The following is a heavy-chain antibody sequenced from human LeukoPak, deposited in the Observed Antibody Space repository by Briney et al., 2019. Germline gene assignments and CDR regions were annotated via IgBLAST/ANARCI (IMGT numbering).Heavy chain of an antibody. Sequence: PSETLSLTCTVSGRSLSSSSYYWGWIRQPPGKGLEWIGSIYYSGSTYYHPSLKSRVTISVDTSKNQFSLKLSSVTAADTAVYYCARHRAIFGVVIHYPSDAFDIWGQGTMVTVSS. CDR3: ARHRAIFGVVIHYPSDAFDI. CDR1: GRSLSSSSYY. CDR2: IYYSGST. V-gene: IGHV4-39*01. D-gene: IGHD3-3*01. J-gene: IGHJ3*02.